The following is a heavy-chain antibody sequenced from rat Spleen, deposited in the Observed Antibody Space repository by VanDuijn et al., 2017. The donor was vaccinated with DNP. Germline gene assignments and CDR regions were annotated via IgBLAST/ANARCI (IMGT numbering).Heavy chain of an antibody. CDR1: GFSFSDYS. D-gene: IGHD1-11*01. J-gene: IGHJ1*01. CDR2: IRPDGGRT. CDR3: ARHYGGYSYYWYFDF. Sequence: EVQLVESGGGLVQPGRSLKLSCAASGFSFSDYSMAWVRQAPKRGLEWVATIRPDGGRTYYRDSVKGRFTISRDNAKRTLYLQMDSLRSEDTATYYCARHYGGYSYYWYFDFWGPGTMVTVSS. V-gene: IGHV5-7*01.